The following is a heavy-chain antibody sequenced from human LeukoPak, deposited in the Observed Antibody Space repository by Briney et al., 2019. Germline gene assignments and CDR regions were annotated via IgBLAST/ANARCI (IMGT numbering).Heavy chain of an antibody. Sequence: ASVKVSCKASGYTFTGYYLHWVRQAPGQGLEWMGWINPDSGGTNYAQKFQGRVTVTRDRSISTAYLELSKLRSDDTAVYYCARGGTWPSSAGYYYYYGMDVWGQGTTVTVSS. J-gene: IGHJ6*02. D-gene: IGHD6-6*01. CDR2: INPDSGGT. CDR3: ARGGTWPSSAGYYYYYGMDV. V-gene: IGHV1-2*02. CDR1: GYTFTGYY.